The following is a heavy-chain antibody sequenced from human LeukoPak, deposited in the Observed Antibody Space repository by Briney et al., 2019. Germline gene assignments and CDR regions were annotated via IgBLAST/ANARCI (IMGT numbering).Heavy chain of an antibody. CDR1: GYTFTTFG. CDR3: ARLGSERGGGNCY. J-gene: IGHJ4*02. CDR2: INTYNGNT. D-gene: IGHD2-15*01. V-gene: IGHV1-18*04. Sequence: ASVKVSCKASGYTFTTFGITWVRQAPGQGLEWMGWINTYNGNTNYAQNLQGRVTMTTDTSTSTAYMELRSLTSDDTAVYYCARLGSERGGGNCYGGQGTLVTVSS.